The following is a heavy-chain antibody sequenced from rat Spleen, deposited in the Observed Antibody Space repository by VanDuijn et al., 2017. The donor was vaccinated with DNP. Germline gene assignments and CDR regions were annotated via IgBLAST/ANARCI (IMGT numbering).Heavy chain of an antibody. Sequence: EVQLVESGGGPVQPGRSLKLSCVASGFIFSNYWMTWIRQAPGKGLEWVASITNTGDGSYYSDSVKGRFAISRDNAKNTQYLQMDSLRSEDTATYYCARHHNNLYPFDYWGQGVMVTVSS. V-gene: IGHV5-31*01. CDR3: ARHHNNLYPFDY. CDR2: ITNTGDGS. CDR1: GFIFSNYW. J-gene: IGHJ2*01. D-gene: IGHD1-10*01.